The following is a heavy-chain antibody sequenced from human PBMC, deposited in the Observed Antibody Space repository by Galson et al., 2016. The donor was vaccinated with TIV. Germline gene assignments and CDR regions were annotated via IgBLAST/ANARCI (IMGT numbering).Heavy chain of an antibody. V-gene: IGHV2-70*11. CDR3: ARTLYSESSGWYPDY. Sequence: PALVKPTQTLTLTCTLSGFSLSTSGMCVTWIRQPPGKALEWLARIDWDDDTYYSTSLKTRLTISKDTSKNQVVLTMTNMDPVDTATYYCARTLYSESSGWYPDYWGQGTLVTVSS. CDR1: GFSLSTSGMC. J-gene: IGHJ4*02. D-gene: IGHD3-22*01. CDR2: IDWDDDT.